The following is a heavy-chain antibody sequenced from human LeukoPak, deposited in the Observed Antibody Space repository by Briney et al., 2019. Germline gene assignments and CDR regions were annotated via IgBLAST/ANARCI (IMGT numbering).Heavy chain of an antibody. CDR1: GFTFSNAW. D-gene: IGHD2-15*01. Sequence: GGSLRLSCAASGFTFSNAWMSWVRQVPGKGLEWVGHIKSRIHGGTPDYVAPVKGRFIISRDDSKNTLYLQMSSLKPEDTAVYYCTTSDIVPEVIARNYFDAWGQGTLVTVSS. V-gene: IGHV3-15*01. CDR3: TTSDIVPEVIARNYFDA. J-gene: IGHJ5*02. CDR2: IKSRIHGGTP.